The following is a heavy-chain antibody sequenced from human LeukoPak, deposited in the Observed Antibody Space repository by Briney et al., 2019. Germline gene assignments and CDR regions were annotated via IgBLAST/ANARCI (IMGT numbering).Heavy chain of an antibody. CDR3: ARGRSTRHEFDY. V-gene: IGHV1-18*01. CDR1: GYTFTSYG. D-gene: IGHD1-26*01. Sequence: GSAVNVSCKASGYTFTSYGISWVRQAPGQGLEWMGWISAYNGNTNYAQKLQGRVTMTTDTSTSTAYMELRSLRSDDTAVYYCARGRSTRHEFDYWGQGTLVTVSS. CDR2: ISAYNGNT. J-gene: IGHJ4*02.